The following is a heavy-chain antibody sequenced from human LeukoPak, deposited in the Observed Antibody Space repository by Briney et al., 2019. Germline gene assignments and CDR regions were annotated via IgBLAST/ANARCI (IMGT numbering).Heavy chain of an antibody. D-gene: IGHD5-12*01. CDR2: INWNGGST. J-gene: IGHJ4*02. CDR3: ARVTRGGYDGYFDY. Sequence: PGGSLRLSCAASGFTFDDYGMSWVRQAPGKGLEWVSGINWNGGSTGYADSVKGRFTISRDNAKNSLYLQMNSLRAEDTAVYYCARVTRGGYDGYFDYWGQGTLVTVSS. CDR1: GFTFDDYG. V-gene: IGHV3-20*04.